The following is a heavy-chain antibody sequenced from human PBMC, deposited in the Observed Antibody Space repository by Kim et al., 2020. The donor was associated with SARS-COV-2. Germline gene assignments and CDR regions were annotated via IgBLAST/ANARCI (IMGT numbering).Heavy chain of an antibody. D-gene: IGHD6-13*01. V-gene: IGHV3-15*01. CDR1: GFTFSNAW. CDR3: TTGQQLVYGRYYYYGMDV. J-gene: IGHJ6*02. CDR2: IKSKTDGGTT. Sequence: GWSLRLSCAASGFTFSNAWMSWVRQAPGKGLEWVGRIKSKTDGGTTDYAAPVKGRFTISRDDSKNTLYLQMNSLKTEDTAVYYCTTGQQLVYGRYYYYGMDVWGQGTTVTVSS.